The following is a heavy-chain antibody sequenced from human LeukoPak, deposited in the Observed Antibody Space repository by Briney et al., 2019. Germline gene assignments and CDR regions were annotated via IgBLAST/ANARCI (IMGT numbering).Heavy chain of an antibody. J-gene: IGHJ3*02. CDR1: GFTFRSNW. Sequence: PGGSLRLSCAASGFTFRSNWMHWVRQAPGKGLVWVSRINEDATTANYADSVRGRFTISRDDANNTLHLQMSSLRAEDTAVYYCARALTGTRNAFDIWGPGTMVTVS. CDR3: ARALTGTRNAFDI. D-gene: IGHD1-20*01. CDR2: INEDATTA. V-gene: IGHV3-74*01.